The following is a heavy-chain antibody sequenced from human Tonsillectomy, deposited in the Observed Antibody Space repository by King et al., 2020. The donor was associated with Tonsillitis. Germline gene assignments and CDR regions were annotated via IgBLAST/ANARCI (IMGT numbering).Heavy chain of an antibody. D-gene: IGHD6-13*01. Sequence: VQLVESGGGLVKPGGSLRLSCAASGFTFSSYSMNWVRQAPGKGLEWVSSISSSSSYIYYADSVKGRFTISRDNAKNSLYLQMNSLRAEDTAVYYCARGRISGSWYGWYGMDVWGQGTTVTVSS. CDR3: ARGRISGSWYGWYGMDV. CDR2: ISSSSSYI. J-gene: IGHJ6*02. V-gene: IGHV3-21*01. CDR1: GFTFSSYS.